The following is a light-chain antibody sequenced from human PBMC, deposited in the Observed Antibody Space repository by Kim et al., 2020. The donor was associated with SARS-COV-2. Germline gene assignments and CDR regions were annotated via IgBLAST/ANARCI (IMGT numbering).Light chain of an antibody. CDR2: DAS. V-gene: IGKV3-11*01. J-gene: IGKJ4*01. CDR1: QSVSVY. CDR3: QQRSNWPLT. Sequence: SLSPGASATLSGRASQSVSVYLAWYQQKPGQAPRLLIYDASNRATGIPARFSGSGSGTDFTLTVSSLEPEDFAVYYCQQRSNWPLTFGGGTKVEI.